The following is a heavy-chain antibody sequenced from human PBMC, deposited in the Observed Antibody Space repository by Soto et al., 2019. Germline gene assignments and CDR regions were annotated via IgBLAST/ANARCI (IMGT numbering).Heavy chain of an antibody. CDR1: GFTFGDYA. D-gene: IGHD3-3*01. Sequence: GGSLRLSCTASGFTFGDYAMSWFRQAPGKGLEWVGFIRSKAYGGTTEYAASVKGRFTISRDDSKSIAYLQMNSLKTEDTAVYYCTREKSYDFWSGYKDYWGQGTLVTVSS. CDR3: TREKSYDFWSGYKDY. V-gene: IGHV3-49*03. CDR2: IRSKAYGGTT. J-gene: IGHJ4*02.